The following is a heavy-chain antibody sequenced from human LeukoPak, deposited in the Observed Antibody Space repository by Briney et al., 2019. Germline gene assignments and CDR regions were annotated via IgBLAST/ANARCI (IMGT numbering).Heavy chain of an antibody. Sequence: GGSLRLSCTASGFTFGDYAMSWVRQAPGKGLEWVGFIRSKAYGGTTEYAASVKGRFTISRDDSKSIAYLQMTSLKTEDTAVYYCTRESPAGDYYDSSGYGTSYWGQGTLVTVSS. J-gene: IGHJ4*02. D-gene: IGHD3-22*01. CDR3: TRESPAGDYYDSSGYGTSY. CDR1: GFTFGDYA. CDR2: IRSKAYGGTT. V-gene: IGHV3-49*04.